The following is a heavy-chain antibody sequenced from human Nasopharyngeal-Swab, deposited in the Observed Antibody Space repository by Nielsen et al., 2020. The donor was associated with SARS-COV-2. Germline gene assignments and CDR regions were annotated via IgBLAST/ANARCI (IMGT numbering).Heavy chain of an antibody. D-gene: IGHD6-19*01. CDR1: GFTFSSYS. J-gene: IGHJ4*02. CDR2: ISSSSSYI. V-gene: IGHV3-21*01. CDR3: ARALRLVAGMNGY. Sequence: GDSLKISCAASGFTFSSYSMNWVRQAPGKGLEWVSSISSSSSYIYYADSVKGRFTISRDNAKNSLYLQMNSLRAEDTAVYYCARALRLVAGMNGYWGQGTLVTVSS.